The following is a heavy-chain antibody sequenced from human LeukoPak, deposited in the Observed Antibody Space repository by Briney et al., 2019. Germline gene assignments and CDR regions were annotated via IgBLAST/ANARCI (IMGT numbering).Heavy chain of an antibody. CDR2: INWNGGST. J-gene: IGHJ4*02. CDR1: GFTFDDYG. V-gene: IGHV3-20*04. D-gene: IGHD5-24*01. CDR3: ARGEMATMPGGEFDY. Sequence: GGSLRLSCAASGFTFDDYGMSWVRHAPGKGLEWVSGINWNGGSTGYADSVKGRFTISRDNAKNSLYLQMNSLRAEDTALYYCARGEMATMPGGEFDYWGQGTLVTVSS.